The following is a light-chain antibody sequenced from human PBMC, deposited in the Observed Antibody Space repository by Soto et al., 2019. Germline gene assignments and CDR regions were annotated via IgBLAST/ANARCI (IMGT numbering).Light chain of an antibody. CDR1: QSVNSTS. CDR2: GAS. Sequence: EIVLTQSPGTLSLSPGEIATLSCRASQSVNSTSLAWYQQKPGQAPRLLIHGASSRATGIPDRFSGSGSGTDFTLTISRLEPEDFAVYFCQRYYDSLWTCGQGTKVESK. V-gene: IGKV3-20*01. CDR3: QRYYDSLWT. J-gene: IGKJ1*01.